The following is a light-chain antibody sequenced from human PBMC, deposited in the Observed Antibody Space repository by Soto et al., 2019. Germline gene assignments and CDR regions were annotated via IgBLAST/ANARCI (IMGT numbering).Light chain of an antibody. CDR1: SSDIGGYNY. J-gene: IGLJ1*01. Sequence: QSVLTRPASVSGSPGQSITSSCTGSSSDIGGYNYVSWYQQHPGKAPKLMINDVSNRPSGVSYRFSGSKSGNTASLTISGLQAEDEADYYCSSYTGDNTHVFGSGTKVTVL. V-gene: IGLV2-14*03. CDR2: DVS. CDR3: SSYTGDNTHV.